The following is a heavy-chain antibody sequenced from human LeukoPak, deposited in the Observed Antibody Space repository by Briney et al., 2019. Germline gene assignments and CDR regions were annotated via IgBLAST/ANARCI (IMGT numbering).Heavy chain of an antibody. CDR2: INHSGST. Sequence: SETLSLTCAVYGGSFSGYYWSWIRQPPGKGLEWIGEINHSGSTNYNPSLKSRVTISVDTSKNQFSLKLSSVTAADTAVYYCARGRYSSSERRASFDYWCQGTLVTVSS. D-gene: IGHD6-6*01. CDR1: GGSFSGYY. CDR3: ARGRYSSSERRASFDY. V-gene: IGHV4-34*01. J-gene: IGHJ4*02.